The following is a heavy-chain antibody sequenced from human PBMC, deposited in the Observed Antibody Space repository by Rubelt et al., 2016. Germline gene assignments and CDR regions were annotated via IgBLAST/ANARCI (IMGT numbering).Heavy chain of an antibody. J-gene: IGHJ4*02. V-gene: IGHV4-39*07. CDR3: AREVGARQGSVY. CDR2: IYSSGIP. CDR1: GGFISGSDSY. Sequence: QLQLQESGPGLVKPSETLSLTCSVSGGFISGSDSYWGWIRQPPGKGQAWIGSIYSSGIPHYSPYRQSRAAISIDTSNNQFSRSLTSVTATDTAVYDCAREVGARQGSVYWGQGTLVTVSS. D-gene: IGHD6-6*01.